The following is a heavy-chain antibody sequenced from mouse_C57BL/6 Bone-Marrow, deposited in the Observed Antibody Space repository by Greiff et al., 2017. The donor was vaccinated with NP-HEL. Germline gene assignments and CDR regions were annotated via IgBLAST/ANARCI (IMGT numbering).Heavy chain of an antibody. Sequence: VMLVESGPGLVAPSQSLSITCTVSGFSLTSYGVDWVRQSPGKGLEWLGVIWGVGSTNYNSALESRLSISKDNSKSQVFLKMNSLQTDDTAMYYCASHYGNGAWFAYWGQGTLVTVSA. D-gene: IGHD2-1*01. CDR1: GFSLTSYG. J-gene: IGHJ3*01. CDR2: IWGVGST. V-gene: IGHV2-6*01. CDR3: ASHYGNGAWFAY.